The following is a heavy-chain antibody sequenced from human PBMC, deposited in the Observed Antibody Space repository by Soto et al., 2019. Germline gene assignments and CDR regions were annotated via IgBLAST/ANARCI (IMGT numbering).Heavy chain of an antibody. CDR3: ARETDSDSLVDP. Sequence: QVQLQESGPGLVKPSQTLSLTCTVSGGSISSGGYYWSWIRQHPGKGLEWIGYIYYSGSTYYHPSLKSRVTIAVDTSKNQFSLKLSSVTAADTAVYYCARETDSDSLVDPWGQGTLVTVSS. V-gene: IGHV4-31*03. J-gene: IGHJ5*02. CDR1: GGSISSGGYY. D-gene: IGHD2-21*02. CDR2: IYYSGST.